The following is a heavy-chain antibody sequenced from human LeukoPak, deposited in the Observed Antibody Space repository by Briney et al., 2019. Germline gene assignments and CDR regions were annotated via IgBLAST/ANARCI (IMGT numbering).Heavy chain of an antibody. CDR2: IRYDGSNK. J-gene: IGHJ5*02. D-gene: IGHD3-10*01. CDR1: GFTFSSYG. V-gene: IGHV3-30*02. Sequence: GGSLRLSCAASGFTFSSYGMHWVRQAPGKGLEWVAFIRYDGSNKYYADSVKGRFTISRDNSKNTLYLQMNSLGAEDTAVYYCAKDNLLLWFGESSPSWFDPWGQGTLVTVSS. CDR3: AKDNLLLWFGESSPSWFDP.